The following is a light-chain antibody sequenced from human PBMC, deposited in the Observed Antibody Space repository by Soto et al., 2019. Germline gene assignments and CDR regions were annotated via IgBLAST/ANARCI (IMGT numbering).Light chain of an antibody. CDR2: SNN. Sequence: QSVLTQPPSASGTPGQRVTISCSGSSTNIGKNTVNWYQQLPGTAPKVLIYSNNQRPSGVPDRFSGSKSGTSASLAISGLQSEDEADYYCAAWDDSLNGHVVFGGGTKLTVL. V-gene: IGLV1-44*01. CDR3: AAWDDSLNGHVV. J-gene: IGLJ2*01. CDR1: STNIGKNT.